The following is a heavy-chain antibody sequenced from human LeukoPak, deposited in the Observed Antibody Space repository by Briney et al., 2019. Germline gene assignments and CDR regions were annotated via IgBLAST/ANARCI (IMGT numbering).Heavy chain of an antibody. CDR2: VSGNNGHT. V-gene: IGHV1-18*04. Sequence: ASVKVSCKASGYTFTNYGITWVRQAPGQGLEWMGWVSGNNGHTKYAQTLQGRVTMTTDTSTNTAYMELRGLRSDDTAVYYCARGHLLSLDYWGQGTLVTVSS. J-gene: IGHJ4*02. CDR1: GYTFTNYG. CDR3: ARGHLLSLDY.